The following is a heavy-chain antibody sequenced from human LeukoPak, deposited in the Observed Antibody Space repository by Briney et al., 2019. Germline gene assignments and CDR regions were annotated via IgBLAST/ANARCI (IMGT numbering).Heavy chain of an antibody. CDR1: GYTFTSYG. CDR3: ARALVYSSYYDCWRGYQWFEP. J-gene: IGHJ5*02. D-gene: IGHD3-3*01. V-gene: IGHV1-18*01. CDR2: ISAYNGNT. Sequence: ASVKVSCKASGYTFTSYGIGWVRQAPGQGLEWMGWISAYNGNTNYAQKQQGRDTTTTDTCTSTAYMELRSLSSDDAAVYYCARALVYSSYYDCWRGYQWFEPWGQGTLIMVS.